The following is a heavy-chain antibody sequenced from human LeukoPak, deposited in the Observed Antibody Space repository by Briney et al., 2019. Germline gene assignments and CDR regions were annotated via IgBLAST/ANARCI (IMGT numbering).Heavy chain of an antibody. V-gene: IGHV3-30*18. CDR1: GFTFSSYG. CDR3: AKRIASSTSCCDFDY. Sequence: PGRSLRLSCAASGFTFSSYGMHWVRQAPGEGLEWVAVISYDGSNKYYADSVKGRFTISRDNSKNTLYLQMNSLRAEDTAVYYCAKRIASSTSCCDFDYWGQGTLVTVSS. J-gene: IGHJ4*02. D-gene: IGHD2-2*01. CDR2: ISYDGSNK.